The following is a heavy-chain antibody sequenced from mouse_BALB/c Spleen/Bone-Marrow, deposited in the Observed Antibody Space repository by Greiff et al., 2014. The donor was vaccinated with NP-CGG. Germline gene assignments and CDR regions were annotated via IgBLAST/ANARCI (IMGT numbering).Heavy chain of an antibody. CDR2: IDPYYDTT. Sequence: EVQRVESGPELEKPGASVKISCKASGHSFTGYNMNWVKQSHGKSLEWIGNIDPYYDTTTFNQKFKDKATLTVDKSSSTAYMQLKSLTSEDSAVYYCTRSRAYFRDWFAYWGQGTLVTVSA. CDR1: GHSFTGYN. V-gene: IGHV1-39*01. CDR3: TRSRAYFRDWFAY. D-gene: IGHD2-14*01. J-gene: IGHJ3*01.